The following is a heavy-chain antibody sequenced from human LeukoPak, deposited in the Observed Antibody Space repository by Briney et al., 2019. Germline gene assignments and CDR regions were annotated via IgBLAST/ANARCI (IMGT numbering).Heavy chain of an antibody. CDR2: INPNSGGT. CDR1: GYTFTGYY. V-gene: IGHV1-2*02. CDR3: ARVEIPVVVAATGPNYFDY. D-gene: IGHD2-15*01. Sequence: ASVKVSCKASGYTFTGYYMHWVRQAPGQGLEWMGWINPNSGGTNYAQKFQGRVTMTRDTSISTAYMELSRLRSDDTAVYYCARVEIPVVVAATGPNYFDYWGQGTLVTVSS. J-gene: IGHJ4*02.